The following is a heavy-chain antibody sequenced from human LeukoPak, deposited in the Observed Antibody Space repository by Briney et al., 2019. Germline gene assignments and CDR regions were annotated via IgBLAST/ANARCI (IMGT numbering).Heavy chain of an antibody. V-gene: IGHV4-59*08. CDR2: IYYSGST. J-gene: IGHJ4*02. Sequence: SETLSITCTVSGGSISSYYWSWIRQPPGKGLEWIGYIYYSGSTNYNPSLKSRVTISVDTSKNQFSLKLSSVTAADTAVYYCARIEKGSSWYVPDYWGQGTLVTVSS. CDR3: ARIEKGSSWYVPDY. D-gene: IGHD6-13*01. CDR1: GGSISSYY.